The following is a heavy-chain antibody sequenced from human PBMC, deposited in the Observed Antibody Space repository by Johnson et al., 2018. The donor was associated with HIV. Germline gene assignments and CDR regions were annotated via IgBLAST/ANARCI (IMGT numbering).Heavy chain of an antibody. CDR3: VRGHFDSSGFYSDAFDI. J-gene: IGHJ3*02. V-gene: IGHV3-43D*03. CDR2: ISWDGGST. Sequence: EVQVVESGGGVVRPGGSLRLSCAASGFTFDDYAMHWVRQAPGKGLEWVSLISWDGGSTYYADSVKGRFTMSRDNSKNSLYLQMNSLRAEDTALYYCVRGHFDSSGFYSDAFDIWGQGTVVTVSS. D-gene: IGHD3-22*01. CDR1: GFTFDDYA.